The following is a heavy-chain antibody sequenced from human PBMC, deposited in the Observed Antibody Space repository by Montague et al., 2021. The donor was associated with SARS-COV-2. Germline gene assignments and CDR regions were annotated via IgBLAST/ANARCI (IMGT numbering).Heavy chain of an antibody. CDR1: GFTFSSYA. Sequence: SRRLSCAASGFTFSSYAMSWVRQAPGKGLEWVSTFTGGSGGSTYYANSVKGRFTIPRDSSKNTLYLQMNNLRAEDTAVYYCAKDRWGVPGPLDPFDYWGQGTLVTVSS. CDR2: FTGGSGGST. D-gene: IGHD3-10*01. V-gene: IGHV3-23*01. CDR3: AKDRWGVPGPLDPFDY. J-gene: IGHJ4*02.